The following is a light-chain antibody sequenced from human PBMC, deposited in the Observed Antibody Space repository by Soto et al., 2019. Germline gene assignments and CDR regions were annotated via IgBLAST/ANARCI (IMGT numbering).Light chain of an antibody. V-gene: IGKV1-39*01. CDR2: EAS. CDR1: QDVRAY. CDR3: QQTFFVPRT. Sequence: DVQMTQSPSSLSASVGDRVTITCRASQDVRAYLTWYQQKPGKAPKLLISEASTLEDGVPSRFSGRGYGTDFSLTISSLQPTDFATYYCQQTFFVPRTFGQGTKVEI. J-gene: IGKJ1*01.